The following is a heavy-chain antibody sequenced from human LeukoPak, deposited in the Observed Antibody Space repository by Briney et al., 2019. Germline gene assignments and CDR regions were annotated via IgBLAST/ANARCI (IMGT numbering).Heavy chain of an antibody. CDR3: AKGSDIVVVVAALDTAMFNY. Sequence: GGSLRLSCAASGFTFSSYAMSWVRQAPGKGLEWVSAISGSGGSTYYADSVKGRFTISRDNSKNTLYLQMNSLRAEDTAVYYCAKGSDIVVVVAALDTAMFNYWGQGTPVTVSS. D-gene: IGHD2-15*01. J-gene: IGHJ4*02. V-gene: IGHV3-23*01. CDR1: GFTFSSYA. CDR2: ISGSGGST.